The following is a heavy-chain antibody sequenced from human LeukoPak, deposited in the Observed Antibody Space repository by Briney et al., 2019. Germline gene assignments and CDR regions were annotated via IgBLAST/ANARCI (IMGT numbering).Heavy chain of an antibody. D-gene: IGHD2-15*01. CDR1: GGSISSSSYY. Sequence: SETLSLTCTVSGGSISSSSYYWGWIRQPPGKGLEWIGSICYSGSTYYNPSLKSRVTISVDTSKNQFSLKLSSVTAADTAVYYCASRTVVPPGSFDYWGQGTLVTVSS. CDR3: ASRTVVPPGSFDY. V-gene: IGHV4-39*01. J-gene: IGHJ4*02. CDR2: ICYSGST.